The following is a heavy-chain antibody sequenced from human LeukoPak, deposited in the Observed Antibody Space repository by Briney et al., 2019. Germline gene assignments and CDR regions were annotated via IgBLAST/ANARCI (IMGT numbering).Heavy chain of an antibody. J-gene: IGHJ5*02. D-gene: IGHD3-22*01. CDR1: GGSISSSSYY. CDR3: ARLGTYYYDSSGYSRKNNWFDP. V-gene: IGHV4-39*07. CDR2: IYYSGST. Sequence: KASETLSLTCTVSGGSISSSSYYWGWIRQPPGKGLEWIGSIYYSGSTYYNPSLKSRVTISVDTSKNQFSLKLSSVTAADTAVYYCARLGTYYYDSSGYSRKNNWFDPWGQGTLVTVSS.